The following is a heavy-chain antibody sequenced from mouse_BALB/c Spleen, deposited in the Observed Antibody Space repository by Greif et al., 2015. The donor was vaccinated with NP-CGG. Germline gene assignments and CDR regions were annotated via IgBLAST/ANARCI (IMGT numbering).Heavy chain of an antibody. CDR3: TRSRDTTVPHFDY. CDR2: INPSNGGT. V-gene: IGHV1S81*02. J-gene: IGHJ2*01. Sequence: QVQLQQSGAELVKPGASVKLSCKASGYTFTSYYMYWVKQRPGQGLEWIGEINPSNGGTNFNEKFKSKATLTVDKSSSTAYMQLSSLTSEDSAVYYCTRSRDTTVPHFDYWGQGTTLTVSS. D-gene: IGHD1-1*01. CDR1: GYTFTSYY.